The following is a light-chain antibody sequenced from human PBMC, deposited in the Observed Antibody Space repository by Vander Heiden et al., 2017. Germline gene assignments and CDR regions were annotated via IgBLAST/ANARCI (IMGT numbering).Light chain of an antibody. CDR2: QDS. CDR3: QAWDSSTAV. J-gene: IGLJ1*01. CDR1: KWGDKY. Sequence: SYELPQPPSLSVSPGQTASITCSGDKWGDKYACWYQQKPGQSPVLVIYQDSKRPSGIPERFSGSNSGNTATLTISGTQAMDEADYYCQAWDSSTAVFGTGTKVTVL. V-gene: IGLV3-1*01.